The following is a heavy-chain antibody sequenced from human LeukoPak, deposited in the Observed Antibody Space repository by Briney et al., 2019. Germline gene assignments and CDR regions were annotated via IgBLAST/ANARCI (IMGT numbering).Heavy chain of an antibody. CDR3: AKDRDISDPHRYSYGYDY. Sequence: PGGSLRLSCAASGFTFSSYAMHWVRQAPGKGLEWVAVISSDGSNKYYADSMKGRFTISRDNSKNTLYLQMNSLRAEDTAVYYCAKDRDISDPHRYSYGYDYWGQGTLVTVSS. V-gene: IGHV3-30*04. J-gene: IGHJ4*02. D-gene: IGHD5-18*01. CDR2: ISSDGSNK. CDR1: GFTFSSYA.